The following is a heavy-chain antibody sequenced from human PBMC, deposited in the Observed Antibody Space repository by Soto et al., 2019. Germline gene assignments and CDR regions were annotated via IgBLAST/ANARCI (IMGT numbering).Heavy chain of an antibody. D-gene: IGHD6-19*01. CDR3: AKGPHTNVGWPYYFES. CDR1: GFSLANYP. Sequence: PGVSLRVSCVASGFSLANYPMNWVRQTPGKGLEWISYSSPRGDTIYYADSVEGRFTISRDNARNSLSLHMSSLRDEDSALYYCAKGPHTNVGWPYYFESWGQGVPVTVSS. J-gene: IGHJ4*02. CDR2: SSPRGDTI. V-gene: IGHV3-48*02.